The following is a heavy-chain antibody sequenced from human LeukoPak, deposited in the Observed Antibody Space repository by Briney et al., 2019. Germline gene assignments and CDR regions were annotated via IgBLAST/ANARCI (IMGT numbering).Heavy chain of an antibody. V-gene: IGHV3-21*01. CDR3: ARDYWQLVRGWFDP. D-gene: IGHD6-6*01. Sequence: GGSLRLSCAASGFTYSSYSMNWVRQAPGKGLEWVSSTSSSSSYICYADSVKGRFTISRDNTKNSLYLQMNSLRAEDTAVYYCARDYWQLVRGWFDPWGQGTLVTVSS. CDR2: TSSSSSYI. CDR1: GFTYSSYS. J-gene: IGHJ5*02.